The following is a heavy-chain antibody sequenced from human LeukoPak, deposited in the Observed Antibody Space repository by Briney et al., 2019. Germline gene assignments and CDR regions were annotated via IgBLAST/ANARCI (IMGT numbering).Heavy chain of an antibody. CDR1: GYTFTGYY. Sequence: GASVKVSCKASGYTFTGYYMLWVRQAPGQGLEWMGWINPNSGGTNYAQKFQGRVTMTRDTSISTAYMELSRLRSDDTAVYYCARDGSTSYYYYYMDVWGKGTTVTVSS. CDR2: INPNSGGT. V-gene: IGHV1-2*02. CDR3: ARDGSTSYYYYYMDV. J-gene: IGHJ6*03. D-gene: IGHD2-2*01.